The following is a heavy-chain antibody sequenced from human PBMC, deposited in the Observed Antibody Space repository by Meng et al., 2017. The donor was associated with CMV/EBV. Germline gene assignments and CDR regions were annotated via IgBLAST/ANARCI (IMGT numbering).Heavy chain of an antibody. CDR2: ISSSGSTI. CDR1: GFTSSSYE. J-gene: IGHJ6*02. Sequence: LSLTCAASGFTSSSYEMNWVRQAPGKGLEWVSYISSSGSTIYYADSVKGRFTISRDNAKNSLYLQMNSLRAEDTAVYYCAREGVAYYYYYGMDVWGQGTTVTVSS. CDR3: AREGVAYYYYYGMDV. D-gene: IGHD5-12*01. V-gene: IGHV3-48*03.